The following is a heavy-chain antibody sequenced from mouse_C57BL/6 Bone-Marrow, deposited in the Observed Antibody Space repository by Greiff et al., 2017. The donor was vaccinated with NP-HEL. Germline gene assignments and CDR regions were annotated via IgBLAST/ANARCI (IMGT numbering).Heavy chain of an antibody. Sequence: VQLKESGGDLVKPGGSLKLSCAASGFTFSSYGMSWVRQTPDKRLEWVATISSGGSYTYYPDSVKGRFTISRDNAKNTLYLQMSSLKSEDTAMYYCARHEDYYGSSYSYFDYWGQGTTLTVSS. J-gene: IGHJ2*01. CDR3: ARHEDYYGSSYSYFDY. V-gene: IGHV5-6*01. CDR2: ISSGGSYT. CDR1: GFTFSSYG. D-gene: IGHD1-1*01.